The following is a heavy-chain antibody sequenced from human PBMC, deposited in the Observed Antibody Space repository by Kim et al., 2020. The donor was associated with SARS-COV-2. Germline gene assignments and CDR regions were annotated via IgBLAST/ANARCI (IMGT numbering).Heavy chain of an antibody. D-gene: IGHD6-13*01. CDR3: ARVRIAAGHTFDY. CDR2: IYYSGST. Sequence: SETLSLTCTVSGGSISSGGYYWSWIRQHPGKGLEWIGYIYYSGSTYYNPSLKSRVTISVDTSKNQFSLKLSSVTAADTAVYYCARVRIAAGHTFDYWGQGTLVTVSS. V-gene: IGHV4-31*03. J-gene: IGHJ4*02. CDR1: GGSISSGGYY.